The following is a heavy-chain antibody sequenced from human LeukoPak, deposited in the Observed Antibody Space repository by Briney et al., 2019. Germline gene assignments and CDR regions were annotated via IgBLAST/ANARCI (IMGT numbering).Heavy chain of an antibody. Sequence: PGGSLRLSCAASGFTFSSYSINWVRQAPGKGLEWVSSISSSSSYIYYADSVKGRFTISRDNAKNSLYLQMNSLRAEDTAVYYCARDGSGWYPFDPWGQGTLVTVSS. D-gene: IGHD6-19*01. CDR2: ISSSSSYI. J-gene: IGHJ5*02. V-gene: IGHV3-21*01. CDR1: GFTFSSYS. CDR3: ARDGSGWYPFDP.